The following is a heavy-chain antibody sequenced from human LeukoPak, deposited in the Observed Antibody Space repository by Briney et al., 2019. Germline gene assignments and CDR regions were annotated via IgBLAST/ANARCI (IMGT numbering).Heavy chain of an antibody. CDR3: ARAPRDRGYCGATSCFEYMDV. V-gene: IGHV4-34*01. CDR2: INHSGST. Sequence: SETLSLTCAVYGGSFSGYYWSWIRQPPGKGLEWIGEINHSGSTNYNPSLKSRVTISVDTSKTQFSLKVTSVTAADTAVYYCARAPRDRGYCGATSCFEYMDVWGRGTTVTISS. CDR1: GGSFSGYY. J-gene: IGHJ6*03. D-gene: IGHD2-2*01.